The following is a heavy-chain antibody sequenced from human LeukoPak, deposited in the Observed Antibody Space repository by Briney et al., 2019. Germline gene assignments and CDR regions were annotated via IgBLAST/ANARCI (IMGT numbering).Heavy chain of an antibody. CDR3: ARLRGYCSSTTCYGGRDY. CDR1: GFTFSSYW. D-gene: IGHD2-2*01. V-gene: IGHV3-7*01. CDR2: IKQDGSEK. J-gene: IGHJ4*02. Sequence: GSLRLSCAASGFTFSSYWMSWVRQAPGKGLEWVANIKQDGSEKYHVDSVKGRFTISRDNAKNSLYLQMNSLRAEDTAVYYCARLRGYCSSTTCYGGRDYGGQGPLVTVSS.